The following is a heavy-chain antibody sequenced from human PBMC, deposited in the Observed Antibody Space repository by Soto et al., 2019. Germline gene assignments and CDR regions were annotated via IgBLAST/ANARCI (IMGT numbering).Heavy chain of an antibody. CDR2: ISGSDGRT. V-gene: IGHV3-23*01. CDR1: GFTFSSYA. CDR3: ARDTVTYYDILTGDYGMDV. J-gene: IGHJ6*02. Sequence: GGSLRLSCAASGFTFSSYAMSWVRQAPGKGLEWVSTISGSDGRTYSTDSVKGRFTISRGNSKNTLYLQMNSLRAEDTAVYYCARDTVTYYDILTGDYGMDVWGQGTTVTVSS. D-gene: IGHD3-9*01.